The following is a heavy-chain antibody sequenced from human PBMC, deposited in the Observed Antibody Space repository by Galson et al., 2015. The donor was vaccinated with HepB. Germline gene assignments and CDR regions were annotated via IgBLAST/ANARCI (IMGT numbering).Heavy chain of an antibody. J-gene: IGHJ4*02. D-gene: IGHD3-9*01. CDR3: VKDGTPQTGYDLLTGYSSLDS. V-gene: IGHV3-64D*06. CDR2: ISRNGGST. Sequence: SLRLSCAASGFTFRKYSMHWVRQAPGKGLEYVSAISRNGGSTYYTDSVKGRFTISRDNSQDTVILQMSSLRVEDTAVYYCVKDGTPQTGYDLLTGYSSLDSWGQGSLVTVSS. CDR1: GFTFRKYS.